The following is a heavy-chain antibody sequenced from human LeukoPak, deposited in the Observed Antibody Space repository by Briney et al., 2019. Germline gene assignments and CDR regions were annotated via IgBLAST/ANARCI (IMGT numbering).Heavy chain of an antibody. Sequence: SETLSLTCTGSGGSISSYYWSWIRQPPGKGLEWSVRIYPSGSSNDNPSLKSRVTMSVDTSNNQFSLKVSSVTAADTAVYYCAREDPGAAAGRSLGYWGQGTLVTVSS. D-gene: IGHD6-13*01. J-gene: IGHJ4*02. V-gene: IGHV4-4*07. CDR3: AREDPGAAAGRSLGY. CDR2: IYPSGSS. CDR1: GGSISSYY.